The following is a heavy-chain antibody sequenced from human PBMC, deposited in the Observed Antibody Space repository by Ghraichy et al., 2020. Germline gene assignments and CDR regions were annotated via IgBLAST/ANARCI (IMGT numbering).Heavy chain of an antibody. D-gene: IGHD3-3*01. J-gene: IGHJ2*01. Sequence: GGSLRLSCAASGFTFSSYDMHWVRQATGKGLEWVSAIGTAGDTYYPGSVKGRFTISRENAKNSLYLQMNSLRAGDTAVYYCARTPGITIFGVQRRSYWYFDLWGRGTLVTVSS. CDR1: GFTFSSYD. CDR2: IGTAGDT. V-gene: IGHV3-13*01. CDR3: ARTPGITIFGVQRRSYWYFDL.